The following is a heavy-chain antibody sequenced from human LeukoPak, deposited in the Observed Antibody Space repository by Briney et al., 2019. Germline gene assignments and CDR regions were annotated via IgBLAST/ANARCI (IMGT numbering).Heavy chain of an antibody. CDR1: GGSISSGSYY. CDR2: IYTSGST. Sequence: SQTLSLTCTVSGGSISSGSYYWSWIRQPAGKGLEWIGRIYTSGSTNYNPSLKSRVTISVDTSKNQFSLKLSSVTAADTAVYYCASGDSSGYYDYWGQGTLVNVSS. D-gene: IGHD3-22*01. CDR3: ASGDSSGYYDY. V-gene: IGHV4-61*02. J-gene: IGHJ4*02.